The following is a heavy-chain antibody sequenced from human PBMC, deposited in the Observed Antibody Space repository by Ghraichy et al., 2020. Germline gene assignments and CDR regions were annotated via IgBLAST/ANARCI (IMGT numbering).Heavy chain of an antibody. D-gene: IGHD2-15*01. CDR3: TRLTCSSGSCYEDY. CDR1: GGSISGYY. CDR2: MYYTGSAA. Sequence: SETLSLTCTVSGGSISGYYWSWIRQPPGKGLEWIGYMYYTGSAAAYNPSLKSRLSMSVDTSKNQFSLRPTSVTAADTAVYYCTRLTCSSGSCYEDYWGQGSLVTVSS. J-gene: IGHJ4*02. V-gene: IGHV4-59*08.